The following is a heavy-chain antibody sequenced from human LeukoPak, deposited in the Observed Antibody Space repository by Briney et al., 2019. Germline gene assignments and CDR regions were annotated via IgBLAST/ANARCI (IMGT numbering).Heavy chain of an antibody. Sequence: SETLSLTCTVSGGSISSLIYYWGWIRQPPGKGLEWIGSIHYSGSTYYSPSLKSRVTISVDTSRNQFSLKLTSVTAADTAVYYCAREVTDAPYYFDYWGQGILVTVSS. CDR1: GGSISSLIYY. CDR3: AREVTDAPYYFDY. D-gene: IGHD4-23*01. J-gene: IGHJ4*02. V-gene: IGHV4-39*07. CDR2: IHYSGST.